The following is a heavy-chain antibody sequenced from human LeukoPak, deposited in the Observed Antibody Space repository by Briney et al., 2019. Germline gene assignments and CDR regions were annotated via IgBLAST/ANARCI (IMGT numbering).Heavy chain of an antibody. D-gene: IGHD3-3*01. V-gene: IGHV3-9*01. Sequence: GSSLRLFCAASGFTFDEYAMHWVRQAPGKGLEWVSGISWNSGSIGYADSVKGRFTIPRDNAKNSLYLQMNSQRAEDTALYYCANTNLRFLEWLLYFDYWGQGTLVTVSS. CDR3: ANTNLRFLEWLLYFDY. J-gene: IGHJ4*02. CDR2: ISWNSGSI. CDR1: GFTFDEYA.